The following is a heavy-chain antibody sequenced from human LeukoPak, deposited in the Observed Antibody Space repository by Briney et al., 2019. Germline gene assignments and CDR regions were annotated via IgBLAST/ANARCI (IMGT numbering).Heavy chain of an antibody. CDR2: IYSGGST. D-gene: IGHD3-22*01. V-gene: IGHV3-53*01. J-gene: IGHJ4*02. CDR1: GLTVRSNY. Sequence: GGPLRLSCAASGLTVRSNYMSWVRQAPGKGLEWVSVIYSGGSTDYADSVKGRFTISRDNSKNTLHLQMNSLRAEGTAVYYCAKKGPTMIPGNYFDYWGQGTLVTVSS. CDR3: AKKGPTMIPGNYFDY.